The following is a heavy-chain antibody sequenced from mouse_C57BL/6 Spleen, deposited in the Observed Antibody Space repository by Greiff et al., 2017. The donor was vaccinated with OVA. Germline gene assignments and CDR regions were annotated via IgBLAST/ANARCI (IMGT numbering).Heavy chain of an antibody. V-gene: IGHV1-50*01. Sequence: QVQLQQPGAELVKPGASVKLSCKASGYTFTSYWMQWVKQRPGQGLEWIAAIDPSDSYTNYNQKFKGKSTLTVDTSSSTAYMQLSSLTSEDSAVYYCARAVVAPAYWGQGTTLTVSA. CDR1: GYTFTSYW. CDR3: ARAVVAPAY. D-gene: IGHD1-1*01. CDR2: IDPSDSYT. J-gene: IGHJ2*01.